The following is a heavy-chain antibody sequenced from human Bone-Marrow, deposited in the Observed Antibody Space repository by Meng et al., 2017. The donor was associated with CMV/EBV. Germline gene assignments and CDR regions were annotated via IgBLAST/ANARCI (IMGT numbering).Heavy chain of an antibody. D-gene: IGHD3-10*01. V-gene: IGHV4-59*12. CDR1: GGSISSYY. Sequence: SETLSLTCTVSGGSISSYYWGWIRQPPGKGLEWIGYTYYSGSTNNNPSLKSRVTIPVDTSKNQFSLKLNSVTAADTAVYYCARGRGRLDYWGQGMLVTVSS. CDR2: TYYSGST. J-gene: IGHJ4*02. CDR3: ARGRGRLDY.